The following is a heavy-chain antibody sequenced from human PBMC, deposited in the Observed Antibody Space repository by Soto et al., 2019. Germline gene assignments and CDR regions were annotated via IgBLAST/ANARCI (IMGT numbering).Heavy chain of an antibody. CDR2: ISYDGSNK. V-gene: IGHV3-30*18. Sequence: PGGSLRLSCAASGFTFCSYGMHWVRQAPGKGLEWVAVISYDGSNKYYADSVKGRFTISRDNSKNTLYLQMNSLRAEDTAVYYCAKDREWYTAMGGFWPHYWGQGTLVTVSS. CDR3: AKDREWYTAMGGFWPHY. CDR1: GFTFCSYG. J-gene: IGHJ4*02. D-gene: IGHD5-18*01.